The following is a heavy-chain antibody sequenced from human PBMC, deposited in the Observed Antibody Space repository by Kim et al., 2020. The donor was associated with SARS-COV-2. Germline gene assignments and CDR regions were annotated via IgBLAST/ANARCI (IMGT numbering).Heavy chain of an antibody. CDR1: AFTFSSYG. D-gene: IGHD3-10*01. J-gene: IGHJ6*01. Sequence: GGSLRLSCAASAFTFSSYGMHWVRQAPGKGLEWVAAISYDGSNKYYADSVKGRFTISRDNSKNTLYLQMNSLRAEDTAVYYCAKELWFGEVLGYYGMDV. CDR3: AKELWFGEVLGYYGMDV. V-gene: IGHV3-30*18. CDR2: ISYDGSNK.